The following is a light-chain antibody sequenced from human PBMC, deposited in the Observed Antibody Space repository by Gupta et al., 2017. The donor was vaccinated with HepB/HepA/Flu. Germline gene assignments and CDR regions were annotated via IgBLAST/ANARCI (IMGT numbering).Light chain of an antibody. Sequence: QSALTQPASVSGSPGQSITISCTGTSSDVGGYNYVSWYQQHPGKARKLMIYDVSKRPAGVSNRFSGSKSGNTASLTISGRQAEDEADYYCSSYTSSSTLVFGGGTKLTVL. CDR2: DVS. V-gene: IGLV2-14*03. J-gene: IGLJ2*01. CDR3: SSYTSSSTLV. CDR1: SSDVGGYNY.